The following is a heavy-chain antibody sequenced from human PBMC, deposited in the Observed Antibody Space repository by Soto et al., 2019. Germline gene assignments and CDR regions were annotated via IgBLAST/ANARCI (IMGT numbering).Heavy chain of an antibody. J-gene: IGHJ4*02. CDR3: ASWDLAARPYRYYFDY. CDR1: GFTFSSYW. Sequence: GGSLRLSCAASGFTFSSYWMSWVRQAPGKGLEWVANIKQDGSEKYYVDSVKGRFTISRDNAKNSLYLQMNSLRAEDTAVYYCASWDLAARPYRYYFDYWGQGTLVTVSS. CDR2: IKQDGSEK. D-gene: IGHD6-6*01. V-gene: IGHV3-7*01.